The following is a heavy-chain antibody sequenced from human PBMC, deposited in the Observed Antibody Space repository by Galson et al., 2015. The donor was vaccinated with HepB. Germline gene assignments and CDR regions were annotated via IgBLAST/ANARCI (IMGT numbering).Heavy chain of an antibody. CDR3: VKADAPRLPAIPRRKDQYYYYGMDV. CDR1: GFTFSSYA. D-gene: IGHD2-2*02. J-gene: IGHJ6*02. V-gene: IGHV3-64D*06. CDR2: ISSNGGST. Sequence: SLRLSCAASGFTFSSYAMHWVRQAPGKGLEYVSAISSNGGSTYYADSVKGRFTISRDNSKNTLYLQMSSLRAEDTAVYYCVKADAPRLPAIPRRKDQYYYYGMDVWSQGTTVTVSS.